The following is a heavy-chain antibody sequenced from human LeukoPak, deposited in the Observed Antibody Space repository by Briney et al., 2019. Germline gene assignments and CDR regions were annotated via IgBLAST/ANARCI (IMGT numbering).Heavy chain of an antibody. CDR1: GYTFTSYD. CDR3: ARVSTVTYYFDY. V-gene: IGHV1-8*01. CDR2: MNPNSGNT. Sequence: ASVKVSCKASGYTFTSYDINWVRQATGQGLEWMGWMNPNSGNTGYAQKFQGRVTMTRNTSISTAYMELSSLRSEDTAVYYCARVSTVTYYFDYWGQGTLVTVSS. D-gene: IGHD4-17*01. J-gene: IGHJ4*02.